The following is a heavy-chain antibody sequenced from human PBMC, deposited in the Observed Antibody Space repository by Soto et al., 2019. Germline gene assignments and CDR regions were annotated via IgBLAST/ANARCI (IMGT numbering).Heavy chain of an antibody. CDR2: INHSGST. Sequence: SETLSLTCNVSGGSISTYYWSWFRQSPGKGLEWIGDINHSGSTNYNPSLKSRVTISVDTSKNQFSLKLSSVTAADTAVYYCARGAYSSSRNNFDYWGQGTLVTVSS. CDR1: GGSISTYY. J-gene: IGHJ4*02. V-gene: IGHV4-34*01. CDR3: ARGAYSSSRNNFDY. D-gene: IGHD6-13*01.